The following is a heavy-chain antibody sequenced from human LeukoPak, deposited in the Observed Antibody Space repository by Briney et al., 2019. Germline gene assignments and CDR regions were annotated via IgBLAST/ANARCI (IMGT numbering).Heavy chain of an antibody. CDR2: IKAKAHGGTI. V-gene: IGHV3-15*01. CDR3: TTDGVGVQGATYDN. Sequence: GGSLRLSCAASGFTFINAWMAWVRQAPGKGPEWVGRIKAKAHGGTIEYAAPVKGRFTISRDDSKNTLYLQMNSLKTEDTAVYYCTTDGVGVQGATYDNWGQGTLVSVS. J-gene: IGHJ4*02. CDR1: GFTFINAW. D-gene: IGHD1-26*01.